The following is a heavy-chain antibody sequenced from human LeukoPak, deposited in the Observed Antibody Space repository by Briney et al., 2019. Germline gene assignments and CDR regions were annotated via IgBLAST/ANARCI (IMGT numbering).Heavy chain of an antibody. Sequence: GRSLRLSCAASGFTFSSYAMSWVRQAPGKGLEWVSAISGSGGSTYYADSVKGRFTISRDDSKNTLYLQMNSLRAEDTAVYYCAKYTQWLPPRGAFDIWGQGTMVTIYS. CDR3: AKYTQWLPPRGAFDI. V-gene: IGHV3-23*01. CDR1: GFTFSSYA. J-gene: IGHJ3*02. CDR2: ISGSGGST. D-gene: IGHD6-19*01.